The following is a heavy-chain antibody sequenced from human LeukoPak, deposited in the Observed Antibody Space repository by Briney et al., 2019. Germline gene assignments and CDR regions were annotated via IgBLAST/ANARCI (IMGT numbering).Heavy chain of an antibody. Sequence: GASVKVSCKVSGYTLTELSMHWVRQAPGKGLEWMGGFDPEDGETIYAQKFQGRVTMTEDTSTDTAYMELSLRSEDTAVYYCATPGYDFWSGSYFDYWGQGTLVTVSS. J-gene: IGHJ4*02. V-gene: IGHV1-24*01. CDR2: FDPEDGET. CDR3: ATPGYDFWSGSYFDY. CDR1: GYTLTELS. D-gene: IGHD3-3*01.